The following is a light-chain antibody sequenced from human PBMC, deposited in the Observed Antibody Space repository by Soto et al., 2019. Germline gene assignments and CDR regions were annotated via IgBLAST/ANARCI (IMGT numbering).Light chain of an antibody. CDR3: CSYTTSNTRQIV. V-gene: IGLV2-14*01. Sequence: QSVLTQPASVSGSPGQSITISCTGTSSDVGGYNYVSWYQQHPGKAPKFMIYEVSNRPSGVSNRFSGSKSGNTASLTISGLQAEDEADYYCCSYTTSNTRQIVFVTGTKATVL. CDR2: EVS. J-gene: IGLJ1*01. CDR1: SSDVGGYNY.